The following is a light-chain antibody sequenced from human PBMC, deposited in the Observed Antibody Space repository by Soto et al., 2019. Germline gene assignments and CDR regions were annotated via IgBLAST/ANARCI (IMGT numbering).Light chain of an antibody. Sequence: EIVLTQSPGTLSLSPGERATLSCRASQSVNSIYLAWYQQKPGQAPRLLIYDASSRATSIPDTLRGSGAGTDLTLSISRLEPEDFAVYYCQQYGSAPFTFGPGTKVDLK. CDR1: QSVNSIY. V-gene: IGKV3-20*01. J-gene: IGKJ3*01. CDR3: QQYGSAPFT. CDR2: DAS.